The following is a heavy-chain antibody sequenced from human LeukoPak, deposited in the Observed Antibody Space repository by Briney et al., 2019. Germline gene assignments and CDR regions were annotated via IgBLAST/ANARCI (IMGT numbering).Heavy chain of an antibody. D-gene: IGHD2-2*01. J-gene: IGHJ3*02. CDR1: GFTVSSYY. V-gene: IGHV3-23*01. Sequence: PGGSLRLSCAASGFTVSSYYMNWVRQAPGKGLEWVSAISGSGGRTYYADSVKGRFTISRDNSKNTLYLQMNGLRAEDTAVYYCASKPTIRAFDIWGQGTMVTVSS. CDR2: ISGSGGRT. CDR3: ASKPTIRAFDI.